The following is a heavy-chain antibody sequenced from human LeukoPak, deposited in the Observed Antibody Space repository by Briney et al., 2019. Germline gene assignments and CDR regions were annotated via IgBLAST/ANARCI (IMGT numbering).Heavy chain of an antibody. V-gene: IGHV3-11*04. CDR2: ISNSGNTI. CDR3: AKGTHSSSSD. D-gene: IGHD6-6*01. J-gene: IGHJ4*02. Sequence: PGGSLRLSCAASGFTSRFSFSDYYMSWIRQAPGKGLEWLSFISNSGNTIHYADSVRGRFTISRDNSKNTLYLQMNSLRAEDTAVYYCAKGTHSSSSDWGQGTLVTVSS. CDR1: GFTSRFSFSDYY.